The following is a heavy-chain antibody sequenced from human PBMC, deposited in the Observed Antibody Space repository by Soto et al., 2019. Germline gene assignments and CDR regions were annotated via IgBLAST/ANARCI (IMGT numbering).Heavy chain of an antibody. CDR2: ISGSGGST. D-gene: IGHD1-1*01. CDR3: ARDSLQYSWNDPNWFDP. V-gene: IGHV3-23*01. CDR1: GLTFSSYA. J-gene: IGHJ5*02. Sequence: GGSLRLSCADSGLTFSSYAMSWVRQAPGQGLEWVSAISGSGGSTYYADSVQGRFTIYRENAKNSLYLQMNSLRAEDTAVYYCARDSLQYSWNDPNWFDPWGQGTLVTVSS.